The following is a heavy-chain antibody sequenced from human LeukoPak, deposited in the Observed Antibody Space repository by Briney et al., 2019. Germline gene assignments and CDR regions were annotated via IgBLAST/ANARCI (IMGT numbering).Heavy chain of an antibody. CDR1: GYTFTGYY. D-gene: IGHD2-2*02. Sequence: GASVKVSCKASGYTFTGYYMHWVRQAPGQGLEWMGWINPNSGGTNYAQKFQGRVTMTRDTSISTAYMELSRLRSDDTAVYYCARRGAHEGYQLLYFYYYYYGMDVWGQGTTVTVSS. CDR3: ARRGAHEGYQLLYFYYYYYGMDV. CDR2: INPNSGGT. V-gene: IGHV1-2*02. J-gene: IGHJ6*02.